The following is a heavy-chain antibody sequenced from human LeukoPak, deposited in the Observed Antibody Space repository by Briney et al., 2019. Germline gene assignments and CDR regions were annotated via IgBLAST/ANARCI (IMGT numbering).Heavy chain of an antibody. CDR2: MNPNSGNT. CDR1: GYTFTSYD. V-gene: IGHV1-8*01. Sequence: ASVKVSCKASGYTFTSYDINWVRQATGQGLEWMGWMNPNSGNTGYAQKFQGRVTMTRSTSISTAYMELSSLRSEDTAVYYCARGSPGIAGGDYWGQGTLVTVSS. D-gene: IGHD6-13*01. CDR3: ARGSPGIAGGDY. J-gene: IGHJ4*02.